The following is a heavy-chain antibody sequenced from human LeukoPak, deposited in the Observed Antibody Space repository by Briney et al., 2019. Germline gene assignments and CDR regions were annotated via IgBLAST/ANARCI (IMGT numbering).Heavy chain of an antibody. CDR3: ARDARGYSGYDYVYFDY. CDR1: GYTFTSYG. D-gene: IGHD5-12*01. CDR2: ISAYNGNT. V-gene: IGHV1-18*01. J-gene: IGHJ4*02. Sequence: GASVKVSCKASGYTFTSYGISWVRQAPGQGLEWMGWISAYNGNTNYAQKLQGRVTMTTDTSTSTAYMELRSLRSDDTAVYYCARDARGYSGYDYVYFDYWGQGTLVTVSS.